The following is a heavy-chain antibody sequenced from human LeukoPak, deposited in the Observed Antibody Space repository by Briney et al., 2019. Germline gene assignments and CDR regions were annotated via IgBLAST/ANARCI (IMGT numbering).Heavy chain of an antibody. Sequence: PGGSLRLSCAASGFTFSSYAMHWVRQAPGKGLEWVAVISYDGSNKYYADSVKGRFTISRDNSKNTLYLQMNSLRAEDTAVYYCASVQFLLPFGSSGYVDYWGQGTLVTVSS. CDR2: ISYDGSNK. J-gene: IGHJ4*02. D-gene: IGHD3-22*01. V-gene: IGHV3-30-3*01. CDR1: GFTFSSYA. CDR3: ASVQFLLPFGSSGYVDY.